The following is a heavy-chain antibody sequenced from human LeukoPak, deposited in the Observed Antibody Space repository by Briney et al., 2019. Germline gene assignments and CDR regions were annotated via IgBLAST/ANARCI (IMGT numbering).Heavy chain of an antibody. V-gene: IGHV1-69*04. CDR1: VGTFSSYA. Sequence: GAAVKVSCKASVGTFSSYAISGVRQARGQGLEWMGRSIPIPGIANYAQKFQGRVTITADKSTSTAYMELSSMRSEDTAVYYCARELPSSSSWPHYYYYHGMDVWGQGTTVTVSS. J-gene: IGHJ6*02. D-gene: IGHD6-13*01. CDR2: SIPIPGIA. CDR3: ARELPSSSSWPHYYYYHGMDV.